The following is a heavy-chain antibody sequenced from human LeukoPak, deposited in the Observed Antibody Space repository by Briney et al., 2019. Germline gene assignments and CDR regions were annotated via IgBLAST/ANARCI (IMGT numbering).Heavy chain of an antibody. Sequence: GGSLKLSCAASGFTFSNYWMHWVRQAPGKGLVWVSRIKSDGSRTDYADSVKGRFTISRDNAKNTLYLQMNSLRAEDTAVYYCARELPFDYWGQGTLVTVSS. CDR1: GFTFSNYW. CDR2: IKSDGSRT. CDR3: ARELPFDY. D-gene: IGHD2-15*01. V-gene: IGHV3-74*01. J-gene: IGHJ4*02.